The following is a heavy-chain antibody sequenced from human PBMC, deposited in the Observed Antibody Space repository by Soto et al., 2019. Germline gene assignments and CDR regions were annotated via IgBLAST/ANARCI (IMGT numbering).Heavy chain of an antibody. J-gene: IGHJ6*02. CDR1: GFTFSSYA. D-gene: IGHD3-16*02. CDR2: LSYDGSNK. V-gene: IGHV3-30-3*01. CDR3: ARMYYDYVWGSYRLKARVYYGMDV. Sequence: LRLSCAASGFTFSSYAMHWVRQAPGKGLEWVAVLSYDGSNKYYADSVKGRFTISRDNSKNTLYLQMNSLRAEDTAVYYCARMYYDYVWGSYRLKARVYYGMDVWGQGTTVTVSS.